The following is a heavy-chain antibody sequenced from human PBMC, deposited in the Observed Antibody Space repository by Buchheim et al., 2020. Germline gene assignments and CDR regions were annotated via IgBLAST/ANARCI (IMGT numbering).Heavy chain of an antibody. CDR1: GDSISSGDYC. CDR3: ARRSTSGNFDY. J-gene: IGHJ4*02. V-gene: IGHV4-31*03. CDR2: LYYSGNT. D-gene: IGHD6-13*01. Sequence: VQLQESGPGLVKPSQTLSLTCTVSGDSISSGDYCCTWVRQHPGKGLEWIGYLYYSGNTYYNPSLKSRVTISVATSKNQFSLKLSSVTAADTAVYYCARRSTSGNFDYWGQGTL.